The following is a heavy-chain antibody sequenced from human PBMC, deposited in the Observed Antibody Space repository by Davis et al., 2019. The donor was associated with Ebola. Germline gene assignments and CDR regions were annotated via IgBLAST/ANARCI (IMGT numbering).Heavy chain of an antibody. CDR2: LGLSADT. CDR1: GFVFSSYV. J-gene: IGHJ5*02. V-gene: IGHV3-23*01. D-gene: IGHD6-13*01. CDR3: ARALAAVGFNWFDP. Sequence: GGSLRLSCAASGFVFSSYVMSWVRRAPGKGLEWVSTLGLSADTYYAESVKGRFTISRDNAKNSLYLQMNSLRTEDTAVYYCARALAAVGFNWFDPWGQGTLVTVSS.